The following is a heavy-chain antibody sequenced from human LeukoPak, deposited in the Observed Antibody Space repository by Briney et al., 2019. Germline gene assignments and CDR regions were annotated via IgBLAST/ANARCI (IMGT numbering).Heavy chain of an antibody. CDR1: GGSISSYY. J-gene: IGHJ4*02. CDR2: IYYSGST. D-gene: IGHD3-10*01. Sequence: PSETLSLTCTVSGGSISSYYWSWIRQPPGKGLEWIGYIYYSGSTNYNPSLKSRVTISVDTSKNQFSLKLSSVTAADTAVYYCARRKRGQNYGSGSYYYYFDYWGQGTLVTVSS. V-gene: IGHV4-59*08. CDR3: ARRKRGQNYGSGSYYYYFDY.